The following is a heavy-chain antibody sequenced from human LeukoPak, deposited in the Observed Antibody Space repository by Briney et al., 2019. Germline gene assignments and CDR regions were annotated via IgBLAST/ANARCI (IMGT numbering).Heavy chain of an antibody. V-gene: IGHV3-23*01. Sequence: GGSLRPSCAASGFTFSNSAMSWVRQAPGKGLEWGSALSGSGCITYYADPVKGRFTISRDNSKNTLYLQKNNLRAEDTAVYYFAKGIYRSGWSYFHFGGHGTLVTVPS. J-gene: IGHJ4*01. CDR2: LSGSGCIT. D-gene: IGHD6-19*01. CDR3: AKGIYRSGWSYFHF. CDR1: GFTFSNSA.